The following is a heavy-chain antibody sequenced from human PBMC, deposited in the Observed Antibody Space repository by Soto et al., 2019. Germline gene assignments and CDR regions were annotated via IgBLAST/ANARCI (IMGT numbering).Heavy chain of an antibody. J-gene: IGHJ6*02. CDR3: ARAYGTSYYYQGMDV. CDR2: INPSGGRT. CDR1: GYIFTRYY. Sequence: ASVKVSCKASGYIFTRYYMHWVRQAPGQGLEWMGVINPSGGRTSYTQKFQGRVTVTSDTSTSTVYMDLTSLRSEDTAVYFCARAYGTSYYYQGMDVWGQGTTVTVSS. V-gene: IGHV1-46*01. D-gene: IGHD4-17*01.